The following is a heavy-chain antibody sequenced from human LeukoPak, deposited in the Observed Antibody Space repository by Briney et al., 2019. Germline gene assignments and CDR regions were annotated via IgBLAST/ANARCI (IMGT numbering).Heavy chain of an antibody. D-gene: IGHD6-13*01. Sequence: GESLKISCKGSGYSFTSYWIDWVRQMPGKGLEWMGIIYPGGSDTRYSPSFQGQVTISADKSISTAYLQWSSLKASDTAMYYCARVEQQLVQGFDPWGQGTLVTVSS. V-gene: IGHV5-51*01. J-gene: IGHJ5*02. CDR3: ARVEQQLVQGFDP. CDR2: IYPGGSDT. CDR1: GYSFTSYW.